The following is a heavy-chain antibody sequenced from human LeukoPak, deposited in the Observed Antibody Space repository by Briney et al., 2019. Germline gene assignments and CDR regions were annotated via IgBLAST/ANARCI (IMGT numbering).Heavy chain of an antibody. Sequence: GESLKISCKGSGYRFTTYWIGWVRQMPGKGLEWMGIIYPGDSDTTYSPSFQGQVTISADKSISTAYLQWSSLRASDTAMYYCARRRDGYNYVGTDYWGQGTLVTVSS. V-gene: IGHV5-51*01. D-gene: IGHD5-24*01. CDR1: GYRFTTYW. J-gene: IGHJ4*02. CDR2: IYPGDSDT. CDR3: ARRRDGYNYVGTDY.